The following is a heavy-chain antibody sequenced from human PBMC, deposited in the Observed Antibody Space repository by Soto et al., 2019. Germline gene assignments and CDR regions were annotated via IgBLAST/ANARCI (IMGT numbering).Heavy chain of an antibody. CDR2: MNPNSGNT. CDR3: ARGARRGSEYYYYGMDV. J-gene: IGHJ6*02. Sequence: VSCKASGYTFTSYDINWVRQATGQGLEWMGWMNPNSGNTGYAQKFQGRVTMTRNTSISTAYMELSSLRSEDTAVYYCARGARRGSEYYYYGMDVWGQGTTVT. CDR1: GYTFTSYD. D-gene: IGHD6-6*01. V-gene: IGHV1-8*01.